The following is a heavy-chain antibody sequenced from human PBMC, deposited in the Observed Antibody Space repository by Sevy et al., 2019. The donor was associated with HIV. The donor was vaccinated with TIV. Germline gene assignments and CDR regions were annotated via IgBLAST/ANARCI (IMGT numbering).Heavy chain of an antibody. J-gene: IGHJ3*02. CDR3: ARPTGLKVGIDFGTLDI. CDR2: IYPGDSET. V-gene: IGHV5-51*01. D-gene: IGHD4-17*01. CDR1: GYSFTAYW. Sequence: GEYLKISCKGSGYSFTAYWIDWVRQVPGKGLEWMGTIYPGDSETRYSPSVQGQVTISADKSLTTAYLQWSSLKASDTAVYSCARPTGLKVGIDFGTLDIWGQGTMVTVSS.